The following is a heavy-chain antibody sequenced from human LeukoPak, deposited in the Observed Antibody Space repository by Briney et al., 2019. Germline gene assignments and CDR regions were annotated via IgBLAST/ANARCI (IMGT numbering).Heavy chain of an antibody. Sequence: GGSLRLSCAASGFTFSSYWMHWVRQAPGKGLVWVSRINSDGSSTSYTDSVKGRFTISRDNAKNSLYLQMNSLRADDTAVYFCGRDPYYDALDYWGQGTLVTVSS. CDR2: INSDGSST. J-gene: IGHJ4*02. D-gene: IGHD3-16*01. CDR3: GRDPYYDALDY. CDR1: GFTFSSYW. V-gene: IGHV3-74*01.